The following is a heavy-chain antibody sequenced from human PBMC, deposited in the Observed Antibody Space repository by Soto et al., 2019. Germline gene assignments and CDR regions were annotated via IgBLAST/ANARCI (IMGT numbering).Heavy chain of an antibody. D-gene: IGHD6-6*01. J-gene: IGHJ4*02. CDR3: GRGLDGRWLVIDS. V-gene: IGHV4-39*01. CDR1: GDSISSSSSY. CDR2: IYYTGTT. Sequence: SETLSLTCTVSGDSISSSSSYWGWIRQPPGKGLEWIGSIYYTGTTYYNPSLKSRVTITVDTSKKQFSLKLTSVTAADTAVYYCGRGLDGRWLVIDSWGQGTLVTVS.